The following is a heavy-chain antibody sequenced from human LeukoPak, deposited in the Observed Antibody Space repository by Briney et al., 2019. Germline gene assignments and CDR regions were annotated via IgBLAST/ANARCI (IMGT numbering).Heavy chain of an antibody. Sequence: SETLFLTCTVSGGSISSSSYYWGWIRQPPGKGLEWIGSIYYSGSTYYNPSLKSRVTISVDTSKNQFSLKLSSVTAADTAVYYCARGPSHYGSDYWGQGTLVTVSS. J-gene: IGHJ4*02. CDR3: ARGPSHYGSDY. CDR1: GGSISSSSYY. CDR2: IYYSGST. V-gene: IGHV4-39*07. D-gene: IGHD4-17*01.